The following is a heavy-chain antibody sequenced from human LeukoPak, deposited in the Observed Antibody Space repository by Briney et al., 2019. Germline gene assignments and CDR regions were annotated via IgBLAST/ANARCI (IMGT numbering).Heavy chain of an antibody. CDR2: ITDTGGV. J-gene: IGHJ5*02. CDR3: ARDPDFWSGYYKFAWFDP. CDR1: GFTFSTYN. D-gene: IGHD3-3*01. V-gene: IGHV3-48*01. Sequence: PGGSLRLSCAASGFTFSTYNMNWVRQAPGKGLEWLSFITDTGGVQYADSVKGRFTISRDNAKKSLYLQMNSLRAEDTAVYYCARDPDFWSGYYKFAWFDPWGQGTPVTVSS.